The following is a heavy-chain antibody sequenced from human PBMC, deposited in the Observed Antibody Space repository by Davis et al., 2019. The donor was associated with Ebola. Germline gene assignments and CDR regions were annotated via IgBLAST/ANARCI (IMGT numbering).Heavy chain of an antibody. J-gene: IGHJ4*02. V-gene: IGHV3-73*01. CDR3: ATMGGDYIWGSYYFDY. D-gene: IGHD3-16*01. CDR1: GFTFSGSA. Sequence: GESLKISCAASGFTFSGSAMHWVRQASGKGLEWVGRIRSKANSYATAYAASVKGRFTISRDDSKNTAYLQMNSLKTEDTAVYYCATMGGDYIWGSYYFDYWGQGTLVTVSS. CDR2: IRSKANSYAT.